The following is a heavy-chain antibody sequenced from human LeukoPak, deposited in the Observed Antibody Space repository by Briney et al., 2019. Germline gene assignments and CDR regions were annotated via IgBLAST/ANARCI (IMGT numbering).Heavy chain of an antibody. D-gene: IGHD1-26*01. J-gene: IGHJ4*02. CDR2: INHSGST. Sequence: GSLRLSCAASGFTFSSYGMHWIRQPPGKGLEWIGEINHSGSTNYNPSLKSRVTISVDTSKNQFSLKLSSVTAADTAVYYCASTIVGATNYFDYWGQGTLVTVSS. V-gene: IGHV4-34*01. CDR1: GFTFSSYG. CDR3: ASTIVGATNYFDY.